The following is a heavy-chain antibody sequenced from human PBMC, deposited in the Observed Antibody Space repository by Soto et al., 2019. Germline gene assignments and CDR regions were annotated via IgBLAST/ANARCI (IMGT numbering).Heavy chain of an antibody. V-gene: IGHV3-7*01. Sequence: EVQLVESGGGLVQPGGSLRLSCETSGFTFSNYWMTWVRQAPGKGLEWVANIKKDGSQKNFVGSVKGRFIISRDNAKNSLDLQTDSLKVEDTAIYYCAKEIDTAKWGQGTLVTVSS. J-gene: IGHJ4*02. CDR2: IKKDGSQK. D-gene: IGHD6-25*01. CDR1: GFTFSNYW. CDR3: AKEIDTAK.